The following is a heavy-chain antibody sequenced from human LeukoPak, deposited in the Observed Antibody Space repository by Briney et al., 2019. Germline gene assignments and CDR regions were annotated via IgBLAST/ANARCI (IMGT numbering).Heavy chain of an antibody. J-gene: IGHJ5*02. CDR1: GGAISRWC. CDR3: ARVRAAAGTGWFDP. V-gene: IGHV4-4*07. Sequence: PSETLSLTCTVSGGAISRWCWSWLRQPAGKGLEWIGRIYTSGSTNYNPSLKSRVTISVDTSKNQFSLKLSSVTAADTAVYYCARVRAAAGTGWFDPWGQGTLVTVSS. D-gene: IGHD6-13*01. CDR2: IYTSGST.